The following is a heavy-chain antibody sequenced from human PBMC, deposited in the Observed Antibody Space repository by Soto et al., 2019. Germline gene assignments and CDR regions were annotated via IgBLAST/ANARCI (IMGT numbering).Heavy chain of an antibody. CDR3: AKLRYCTNGVCPTHGAFDI. D-gene: IGHD2-8*01. V-gene: IGHV3-30*18. CDR2: ISYDGSNK. Sequence: GGSLRLSCAASGFTFSSYGMHWVRQAPGKGLEWVAVISYDGSNKYYADSVKGRCTISRDNSRNTLYLQMNSLRAEDTAVYYCAKLRYCTNGVCPTHGAFDIWGRGTMVPVS. J-gene: IGHJ3*02. CDR1: GFTFSSYG.